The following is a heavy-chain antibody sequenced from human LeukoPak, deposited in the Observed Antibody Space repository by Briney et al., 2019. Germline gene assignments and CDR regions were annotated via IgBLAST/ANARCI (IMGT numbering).Heavy chain of an antibody. D-gene: IGHD1-1*01. Sequence: GASVKVSCKASGGTFSSYAISWVRQAPGQGLEWMGGIIPIFGTANYAQKFQGRVTITADESTSTAYMELSSLRSEDTAVYYCAARYPRADFDYWGQGTLVTVSS. V-gene: IGHV1-69*13. J-gene: IGHJ4*02. CDR3: AARYPRADFDY. CDR2: IIPIFGTA. CDR1: GGTFSSYA.